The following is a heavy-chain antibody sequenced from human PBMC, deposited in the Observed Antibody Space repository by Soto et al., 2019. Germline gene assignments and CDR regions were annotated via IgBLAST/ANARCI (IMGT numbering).Heavy chain of an antibody. CDR1: GFSFSSYW. D-gene: IGHD2-21*01. CDR3: ARDVAPGYFDY. CDR2: INNDGSGT. Sequence: EVQLVESGGGLVQPGGSLRLSCVASGFSFSSYWMHWVRQTPGKGLMWVSRINNDGSGTADADSVRGRFTISRDNAKNTLYLHLNSLRAEDTAVYYCARDVAPGYFDYWGQGTPVTVSS. V-gene: IGHV3-74*01. J-gene: IGHJ4*02.